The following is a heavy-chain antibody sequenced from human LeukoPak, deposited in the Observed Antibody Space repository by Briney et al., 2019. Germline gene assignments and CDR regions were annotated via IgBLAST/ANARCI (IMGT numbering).Heavy chain of an antibody. Sequence: VASVKVSCKASGYTFTSYAMHWVRQAPGQRLEWMGWINAGNGNTKYSQKFQGRVTITRDTSASTAYMELSSLRSEDTAVYYCAREGGVTTRNYFDYWGQGTLVTVSS. CDR2: INAGNGNT. J-gene: IGHJ4*02. CDR1: GYTFTSYA. V-gene: IGHV1-3*01. CDR3: AREGGVTTRNYFDY. D-gene: IGHD4-17*01.